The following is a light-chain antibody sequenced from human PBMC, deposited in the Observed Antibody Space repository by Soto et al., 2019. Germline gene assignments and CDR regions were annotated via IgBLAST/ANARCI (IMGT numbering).Light chain of an antibody. CDR2: EVN. J-gene: IGLJ1*01. CDR1: SSDVGGYNY. Sequence: QSALTQPPSASGSPGQSVTISCTGTSSDVGGYNYVSWYQQHPGKVPKLMVYEVNKRPSGVPDRFSGSKSGNTASLTVSGLQADDAADYYCTSYAGGNNVFGTGTKLTVL. CDR3: TSYAGGNNV. V-gene: IGLV2-8*01.